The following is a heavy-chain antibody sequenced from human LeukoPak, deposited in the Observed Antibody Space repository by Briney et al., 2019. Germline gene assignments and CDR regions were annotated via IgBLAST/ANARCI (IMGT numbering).Heavy chain of an antibody. D-gene: IGHD3-3*01. CDR2: IRNDESDK. CDR1: VFSLSIYG. CDR3: AKAISPSDLWSGP. V-gene: IGHV3-30*02. Sequence: GGSLRLSCAASVFSLSIYGMHWVRQAPGRGLEWVAFIRNDESDKKYADSVKGRFTISRDNSKDTLHLQMNNLRDEDTAVYYCAKAISPSDLWSGPWGQGTLVSVSS. J-gene: IGHJ5*02.